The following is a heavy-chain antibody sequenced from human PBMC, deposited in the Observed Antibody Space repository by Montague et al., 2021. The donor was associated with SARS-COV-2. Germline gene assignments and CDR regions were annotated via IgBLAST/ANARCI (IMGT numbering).Heavy chain of an antibody. V-gene: IGHV3-9*01. CDR2: FSWKGHSI. D-gene: IGHD6-19*01. CDR3: AKDLNSAVAGPTMGH. Sequence: SLRLSCAAPGFSVDNSDMHWVRQAPGKGLEWVSGFSWKGHSIGYAASVEGRFTISRDSGKNSLYLQMNSLTVEDTALYYCAKDLNSAVAGPTMGHWGQGTLVTVSS. CDR1: GFSVDNSD. J-gene: IGHJ4*02.